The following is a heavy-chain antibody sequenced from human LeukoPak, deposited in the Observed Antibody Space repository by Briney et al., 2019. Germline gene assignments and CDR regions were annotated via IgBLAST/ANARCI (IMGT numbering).Heavy chain of an antibody. J-gene: IGHJ4*02. V-gene: IGHV7-4-1*02. CDR1: GYTFTSYY. CDR2: INTNTGNP. Sequence: ASVKVSCKASGYTFTSYYMHWVRQAPGQGLEWMGWINTNTGNPTYAQGFTGRFVFSLDTSVSTAYLQISSLEPEDTAVYYCARAGYCSAAGCRLWAYWGQGTLVTVSS. D-gene: IGHD2-15*01. CDR3: ARAGYCSAAGCRLWAY.